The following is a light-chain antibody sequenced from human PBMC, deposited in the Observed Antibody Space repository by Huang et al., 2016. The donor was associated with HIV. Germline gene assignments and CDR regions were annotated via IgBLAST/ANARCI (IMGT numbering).Light chain of an antibody. CDR3: QQYNSYPWT. CDR2: EAS. J-gene: IGKJ1*01. CDR1: QNINNW. V-gene: IGKV1-5*01. Sequence: DIQMTQSPSTLSAFVGERVTITCRASQNINNWLAWYQQKPGKAPKLLIYEASRLESGVPSGFSGSGSGTEFTLTISSLQPEYFATYYCQQYNSYPWTFGQGTKVEIK.